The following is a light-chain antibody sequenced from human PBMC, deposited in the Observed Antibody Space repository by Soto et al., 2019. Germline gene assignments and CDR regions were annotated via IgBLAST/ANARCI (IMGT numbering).Light chain of an antibody. J-gene: IGKJ5*01. V-gene: IGKV3-20*01. CDR2: GAS. Sequence: EIVLTQSPDTLSLSPGESATLSCRASQSVSSSYFAWYQQKPGQAPRLLIYGASSRATGIPDRFSGSGSGTDFTLTNSTLQPEDVAWFYCQHDDVSITCGQGTLLEIE. CDR3: QHDDVSIT. CDR1: QSVSSSY.